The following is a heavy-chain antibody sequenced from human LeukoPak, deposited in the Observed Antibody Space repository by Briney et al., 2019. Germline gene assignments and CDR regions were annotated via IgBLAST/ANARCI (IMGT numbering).Heavy chain of an antibody. CDR3: AKDMVARPQYYFYGMDV. Sequence: GGSLRLSCAASGFTFDDYTMHWVRELPGQGLEWVSGISWNGVTLGYADSVKGRFTISRDSAKNFLYLQMNSLRPEDTALYFCAKDMVARPQYYFYGMDVWGHGTTVTVSS. J-gene: IGHJ6*02. D-gene: IGHD4-11*01. CDR1: GFTFDDYT. CDR2: ISWNGVTL. V-gene: IGHV3-9*01.